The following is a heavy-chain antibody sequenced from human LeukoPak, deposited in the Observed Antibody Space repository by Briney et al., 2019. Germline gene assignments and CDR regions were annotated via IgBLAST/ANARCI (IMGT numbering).Heavy chain of an antibody. CDR1: GYTFTGYY. Sequence: ASVKVSCKASGYTFTGYYRHWVRQAPGQGLEWMGWINPNSGGANYAQKFQGRVTMTRDTSISTAYMELSRLRSDDTAVYYCARSGGYCSSTSCYRQDYYYYMDVWGKGTTVTVSS. J-gene: IGHJ6*03. D-gene: IGHD2-2*02. CDR2: INPNSGGA. CDR3: ARSGGYCSSTSCYRQDYYYYMDV. V-gene: IGHV1-2*02.